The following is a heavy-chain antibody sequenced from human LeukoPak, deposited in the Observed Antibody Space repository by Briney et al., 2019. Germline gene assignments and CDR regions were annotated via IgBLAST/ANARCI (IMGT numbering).Heavy chain of an antibody. Sequence: PSETLSLTCAVYGGSFSGYYWSWIRQPPGKGLEWIGEINHSGSTNYNPSLKSRVTISVDTSKNQFSLKLSSVTAADTAVYYCARDVLLWFGELESNYYGMDVWGQGTTVTVSS. J-gene: IGHJ6*02. V-gene: IGHV4-34*01. CDR3: ARDVLLWFGELESNYYGMDV. D-gene: IGHD3-10*01. CDR1: GGSFSGYY. CDR2: INHSGST.